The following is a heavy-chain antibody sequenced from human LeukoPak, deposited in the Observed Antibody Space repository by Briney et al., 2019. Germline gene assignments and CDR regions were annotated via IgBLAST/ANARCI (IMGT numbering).Heavy chain of an antibody. D-gene: IGHD3-22*01. CDR3: ARDWHDSRGIYFDY. CDR2: IYYSGST. Sequence: SETLSLTCTVSGGSISSSSYYWGWIRQPPGKGLEWIGSIYYSGSTYYNPSLKSRVTISVDTSKNQFSLKLSSVTAADTAVYYCARDWHDSRGIYFDYWGQGTLVTVSS. J-gene: IGHJ4*02. V-gene: IGHV4-39*02. CDR1: GGSISSSSYY.